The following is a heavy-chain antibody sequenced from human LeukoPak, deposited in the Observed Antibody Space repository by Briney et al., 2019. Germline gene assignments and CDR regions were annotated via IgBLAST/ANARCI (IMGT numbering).Heavy chain of an antibody. Sequence: GGSLRLSCAASGFTFSSYSMNWVRQAPGKGLEWVSSISSSSSYIYYADSVKGRFTISRDNAKNSLYLQMNSLRAEDTAVYYCARGSYSLHAFDIWGQGTMVTVSS. CDR2: ISSSSSYI. V-gene: IGHV3-21*01. J-gene: IGHJ3*02. CDR3: ARGSYSLHAFDI. CDR1: GFTFSSYS. D-gene: IGHD2-15*01.